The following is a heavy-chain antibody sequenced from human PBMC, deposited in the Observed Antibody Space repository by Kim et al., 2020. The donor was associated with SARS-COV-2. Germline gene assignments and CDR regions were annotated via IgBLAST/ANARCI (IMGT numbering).Heavy chain of an antibody. V-gene: IGHV3-23*01. CDR3: AKDGNYYGSGRPFDY. Sequence: DSVKGRFTISRDNSKNTRYRQMNSLRAEDTAVYYCAKDGNYYGSGRPFDYWGQGTLVTVSS. D-gene: IGHD3-10*01. J-gene: IGHJ4*02.